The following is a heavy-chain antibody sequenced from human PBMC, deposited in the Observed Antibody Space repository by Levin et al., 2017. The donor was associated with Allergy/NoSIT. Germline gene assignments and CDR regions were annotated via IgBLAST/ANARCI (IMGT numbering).Heavy chain of an antibody. D-gene: IGHD3-22*01. Sequence: ASVKVSCKASGYNFNAYGITWVRRAPGQGFEWMGWISAYNGNSISARGLQDRVTFTTDIFTTTAYLELRSLRSDDTAVYYCARGGACDSRGYYSFDYWGQGSLVTVSS. CDR3: ARGGACDSRGYYSFDY. CDR2: ISAYNGNS. V-gene: IGHV1-18*01. J-gene: IGHJ4*02. CDR1: GYNFNAYG.